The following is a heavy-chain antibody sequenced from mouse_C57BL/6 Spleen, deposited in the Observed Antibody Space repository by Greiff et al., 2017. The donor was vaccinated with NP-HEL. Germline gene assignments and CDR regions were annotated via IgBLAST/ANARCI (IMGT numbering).Heavy chain of an antibody. D-gene: IGHD2-1*01. CDR3: TTGEGNPYYAMDY. CDR2: IDPENGDT. Sequence: EVQLQQSGAELVRPGASVKLSCTASGFNIKDDYMHWVKQRPEQGLEWIGWIDPENGDTEYASKFQGKATITADTSSNTAYLQLSSLTSEDTAVYYCTTGEGNPYYAMDYWGQGASVTVSS. V-gene: IGHV14-4*01. CDR1: GFNIKDDY. J-gene: IGHJ4*01.